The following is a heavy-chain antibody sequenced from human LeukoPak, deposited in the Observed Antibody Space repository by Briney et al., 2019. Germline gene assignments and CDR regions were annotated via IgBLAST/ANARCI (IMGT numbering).Heavy chain of an antibody. Sequence: ASVKVSCKASGYTFTSYGISWVRQAPGQGLEWMGWISAYNGNTNYAQKLQGRVTMTTDTSTSTAYMELRSLRSDDTAAYYCARMVWQLWYFDYWGQGTLVTVSS. D-gene: IGHD5-18*01. CDR1: GYTFTSYG. CDR2: ISAYNGNT. J-gene: IGHJ4*02. V-gene: IGHV1-18*01. CDR3: ARMVWQLWYFDY.